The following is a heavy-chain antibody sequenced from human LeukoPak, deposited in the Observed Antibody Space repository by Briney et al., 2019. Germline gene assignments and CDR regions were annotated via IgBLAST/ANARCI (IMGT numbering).Heavy chain of an antibody. V-gene: IGHV4-59*01. Sequence: PSETLSLTCTVSGGSISSYYWTWIRQPPGKGLEWIGYIYYSGSTNYNPSLKSRVTISVDTSKNQFSLRLTSVTAADTAVYYCARGVNSGYFDYCGQGTLVTVSS. J-gene: IGHJ4*02. CDR3: ARGVNSGYFDY. CDR1: GGSISSYY. CDR2: IYYSGST. D-gene: IGHD1-26*01.